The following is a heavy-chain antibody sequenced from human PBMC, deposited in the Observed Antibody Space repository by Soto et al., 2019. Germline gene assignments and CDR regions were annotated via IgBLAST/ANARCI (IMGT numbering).Heavy chain of an antibody. J-gene: IGHJ6*02. CDR1: GFTFSSYA. CDR2: ISYDGSNK. CDR3: ARDYRLQQPLDV. V-gene: IGHV3-30-3*01. D-gene: IGHD6-13*01. Sequence: PGGSLRLSCAASGFTFSSYAMHWVRQAPGKGLEWVAVISYDGSNKYYADSVKGRFTISRDNSKNTLYLQMNSLRAEDTAVYYYARDYRLQQPLDVWGQGTTVTVSS.